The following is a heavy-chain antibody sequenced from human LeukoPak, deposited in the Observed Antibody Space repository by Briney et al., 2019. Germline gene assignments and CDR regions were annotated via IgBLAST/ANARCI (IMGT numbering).Heavy chain of an antibody. J-gene: IGHJ4*02. CDR3: ARMDSIYSSSSADY. V-gene: IGHV1-8*01. D-gene: IGHD6-6*01. CDR2: MNPNSGDT. Sequence: ASVKVSCKASGYTFTSYDINWVRQATGQGLEWMGWMNPNSGDTGYAQKFQGRVTMTRNTSISTAYMELSSLRSEDTAVYYCARMDSIYSSSSADYWGQGTLVTVSS. CDR1: GYTFTSYD.